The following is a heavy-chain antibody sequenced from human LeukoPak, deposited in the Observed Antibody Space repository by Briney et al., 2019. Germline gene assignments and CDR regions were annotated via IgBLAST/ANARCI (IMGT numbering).Heavy chain of an antibody. CDR2: IKQDGSEK. V-gene: IGHV3-7*03. Sequence: GGSLRLSCAASGFTFSSYWMSWVRQAPGKGLEWVANIKQDGSEKYYVDSVKGRFTISRDNAKNSLYLQMNSLRAEDTAVYYCARDAYYYDSSSYYRNAFDIWGQGTVVTVSS. CDR1: GFTFSSYW. D-gene: IGHD3-22*01. J-gene: IGHJ3*02. CDR3: ARDAYYYDSSSYYRNAFDI.